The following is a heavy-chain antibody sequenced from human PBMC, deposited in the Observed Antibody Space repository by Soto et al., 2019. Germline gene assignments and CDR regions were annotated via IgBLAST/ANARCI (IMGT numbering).Heavy chain of an antibody. Sequence: QITLKESGPTLVKPTQTLTLTCTFSGFSLSTSGVGVGWIRQPPGKALEWLALIYWDDDKRYSRSLKSRLTNTKDPSKNQVVPTMTNMDPVDTATYYCAHSPSNCSVGSCYSGFDYWGQGTLVTVSS. CDR2: IYWDDDK. CDR3: AHSPSNCSVGSCYSGFDY. D-gene: IGHD2-15*01. J-gene: IGHJ4*02. V-gene: IGHV2-5*02. CDR1: GFSLSTSGVG.